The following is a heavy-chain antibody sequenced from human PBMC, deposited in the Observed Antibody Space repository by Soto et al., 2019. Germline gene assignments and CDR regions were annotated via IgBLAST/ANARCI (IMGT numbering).Heavy chain of an antibody. V-gene: IGHV1-2*04. Sequence: VSVKVSCKASGYTFTGYYMHWVRQAPGQGLEWMGWINPNSGGTNYAQKFQGWVTMTRDTSISTAYMELSRLRSDDTAVYYCARAPYCSGGSCYPSNWFDPWGQGTLVTSPQ. CDR3: ARAPYCSGGSCYPSNWFDP. D-gene: IGHD2-15*01. CDR1: GYTFTGYY. CDR2: INPNSGGT. J-gene: IGHJ5*02.